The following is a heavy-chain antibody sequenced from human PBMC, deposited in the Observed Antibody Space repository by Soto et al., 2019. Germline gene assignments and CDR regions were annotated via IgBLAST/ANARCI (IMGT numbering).Heavy chain of an antibody. D-gene: IGHD6-19*01. CDR2: ISGCGGST. CDR3: AKDPGASSDWHGGLY. CDR1: GFTFSSYA. V-gene: IGHV3-23*01. J-gene: IGHJ4*02. Sequence: EVQLLESGGGLVQPGGSLRLSCAASGFTFSSYAMSWVRQAPGKGLEWVSAISGCGGSTYYADSVKGRFTISRDNSKNTLYLQMNSLRAEDTAVYYCAKDPGASSDWHGGLYWGQGTLVTVSS.